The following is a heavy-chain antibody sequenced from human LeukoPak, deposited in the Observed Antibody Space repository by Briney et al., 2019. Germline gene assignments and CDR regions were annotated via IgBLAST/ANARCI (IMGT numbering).Heavy chain of an antibody. CDR3: AKAPGYTVVTSFDY. Sequence: GGSLILSCAASGFTFNKYWLTWVRQAPGKGLEWVANINQDDSQIYYLESVEGRFTITRDNAKNSLHLQMNSLRAEDTAVYYCAKAPGYTVVTSFDYWGQGTLVTVSS. D-gene: IGHD4-23*01. CDR2: INQDDSQI. V-gene: IGHV3-7*03. J-gene: IGHJ4*02. CDR1: GFTFNKYW.